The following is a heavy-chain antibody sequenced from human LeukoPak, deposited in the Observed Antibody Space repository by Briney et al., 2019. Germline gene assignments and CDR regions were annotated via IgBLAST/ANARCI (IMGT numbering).Heavy chain of an antibody. CDR2: INPNSGGT. Sequence: ASVKVSCKASGYTFTGYYMHWVRQAPGQGLEWMGWINPNSGGTNYAQKFQGRVTMTRDTSISTAYMELSRLRSDDTAMYYCARDRYDSSGYTFDYWGQGTLVTVSS. J-gene: IGHJ4*02. V-gene: IGHV1-2*02. D-gene: IGHD3-22*01. CDR3: ARDRYDSSGYTFDY. CDR1: GYTFTGYY.